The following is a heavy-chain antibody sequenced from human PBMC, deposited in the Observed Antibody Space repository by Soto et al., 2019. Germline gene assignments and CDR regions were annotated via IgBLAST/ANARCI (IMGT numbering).Heavy chain of an antibody. V-gene: IGHV3-30-3*01. CDR2: ISADGFSQ. D-gene: IGHD2-15*01. Sequence: QLQLVESGGGEVQPGTSLRLSCAASGFTFSRSPMHWVRQAPGKGLDWVGLISADGFSQHYADSVRGRFTISRDNSRNTLTLQMDSLGAEDTAVYYCASPVVAGNPDYWGQGTLVSVSS. CDR3: ASPVVAGNPDY. CDR1: GFTFSRSP. J-gene: IGHJ4*02.